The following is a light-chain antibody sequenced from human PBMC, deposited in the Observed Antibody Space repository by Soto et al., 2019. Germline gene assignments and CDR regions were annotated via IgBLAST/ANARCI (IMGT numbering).Light chain of an antibody. CDR2: DVR. Sequence: QSVLTQPASVSGSPGQSITISCTGTSSDVGAYNYVSWYQQHPGKAPKLMIYDVRKRPSVISNRFSGSKSGNTASLTISGLQAEDESDYFCSSYTSSSTPYYVFGTGTKVTVL. CDR3: SSYTSSSTPYYV. V-gene: IGLV2-14*01. J-gene: IGLJ1*01. CDR1: SSDVGAYNY.